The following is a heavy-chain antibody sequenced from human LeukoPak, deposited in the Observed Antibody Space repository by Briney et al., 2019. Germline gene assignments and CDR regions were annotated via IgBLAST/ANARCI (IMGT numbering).Heavy chain of an antibody. J-gene: IGHJ4*02. CDR3: ARAYGSGSSYHPDY. CDR1: GYTFTGYY. D-gene: IGHD3-10*01. V-gene: IGHV1-2*02. CDR2: INPNSGGT. Sequence: GASVKVSCKASGYTFTGYYMHWVRQAPGQGLEYMGWINPNSGGTNSSQKFQDRVTLTRDTSISTAYMELSSLTSDDTAVYYCARAYGSGSSYHPDYWGQGTLITVSS.